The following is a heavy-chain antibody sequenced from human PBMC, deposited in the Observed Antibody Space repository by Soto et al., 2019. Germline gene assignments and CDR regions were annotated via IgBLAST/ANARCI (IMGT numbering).Heavy chain of an antibody. CDR2: ISSSSSYI. J-gene: IGHJ6*02. CDR1: GFTFSSYS. D-gene: IGHD3-3*01. Sequence: EVQLVESGGGLVKPGGSLRLSCAASGFTFSSYSMNWVRQAPGKGLEWVSSISSSSSYIYYADSVKGRLTISRDNAKNSLYLQMNSLRAEDTAVYYCARDNDDFWSGWGMDVWGQGTTVTVSS. V-gene: IGHV3-21*01. CDR3: ARDNDDFWSGWGMDV.